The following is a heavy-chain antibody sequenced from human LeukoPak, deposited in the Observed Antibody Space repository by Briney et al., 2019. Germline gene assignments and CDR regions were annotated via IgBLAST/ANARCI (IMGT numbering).Heavy chain of an antibody. CDR1: GYTLTELS. D-gene: IGHD1-1*01. V-gene: IGHV1-24*01. CDR3: ATQQSLLEPRFDY. J-gene: IGHJ4*02. CDR2: FDPEDGET. Sequence: GASVKVSCKVSGYTLTELSMHWVRQAPGKGLESMGGFDPEDGETIYAQKFQGRVTMTEDTSTDTAYMELSSLRSEDTAVYYCATQQSLLEPRFDYWGQGTLVTVSS.